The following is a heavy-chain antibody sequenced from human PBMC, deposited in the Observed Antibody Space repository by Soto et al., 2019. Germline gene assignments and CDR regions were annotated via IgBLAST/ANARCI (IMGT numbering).Heavy chain of an antibody. Sequence: GGSLRLSCAASGFTFSSYAMHWVHQAPGKGLEWVAVISYDGSNKYYADSVKGRFTISRDNSKNTLYLQMNSLRAEDTAVYYCASISRYSGYDPIEFDYWGQGTLVTVSS. CDR3: ASISRYSGYDPIEFDY. V-gene: IGHV3-30-3*01. D-gene: IGHD5-12*01. CDR2: ISYDGSNK. CDR1: GFTFSSYA. J-gene: IGHJ4*02.